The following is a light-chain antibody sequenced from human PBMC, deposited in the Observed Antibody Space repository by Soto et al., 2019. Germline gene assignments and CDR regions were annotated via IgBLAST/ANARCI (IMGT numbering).Light chain of an antibody. CDR1: QSVSSN. CDR3: QQYNNWPPWWT. J-gene: IGKJ1*01. CDR2: GAS. V-gene: IGKV3D-15*01. Sequence: EIVMTQSPATLSVSPGERATLSCRASQSVSSNLAWYQQKPGQAPRLLIYGASTRATGIPARFSGSGSGTEFTLTISSRQSEDFAVYYCQQYNNWPPWWTFGQGTKVEIK.